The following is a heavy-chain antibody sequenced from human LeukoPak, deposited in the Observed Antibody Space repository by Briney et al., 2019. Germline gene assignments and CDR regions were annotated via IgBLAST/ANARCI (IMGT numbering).Heavy chain of an antibody. CDR3: ARHASEQLVWFDP. J-gene: IGHJ5*02. Sequence: KPSETLSLTCTVSGGSIGSSSYYWGWIRQPPGKGLEWIGSIYYSGSTYYNPSLKSRVTISVDTSKNQFSLKLSSVTAADTAVYYCARHASEQLVWFDPWGQGTLVTVSS. D-gene: IGHD6-6*01. V-gene: IGHV4-39*01. CDR1: GGSIGSSSYY. CDR2: IYYSGST.